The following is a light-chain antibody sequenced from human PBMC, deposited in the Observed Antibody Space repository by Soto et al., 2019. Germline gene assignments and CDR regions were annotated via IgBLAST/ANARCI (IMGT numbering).Light chain of an antibody. V-gene: IGKV3-15*01. CDR1: QSVSSN. CDR2: GAS. Sequence: EIVMTHSPATLSVSPVERAALSCRASQSVSSNLAWYQQKPGQAPRLLIYGASTRATGIPARFSGSGSGTEFTLTISSLQSEDFAVYYCQQYNNWPLTFGGGTKVDIK. CDR3: QQYNNWPLT. J-gene: IGKJ4*01.